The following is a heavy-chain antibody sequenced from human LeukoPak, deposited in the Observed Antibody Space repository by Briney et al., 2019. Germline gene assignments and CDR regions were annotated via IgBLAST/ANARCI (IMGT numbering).Heavy chain of an antibody. CDR3: ARAGGTSWADY. Sequence: GGSLRLSCAASGFTFSICAMHWVRQAPGKGLEWVAVISYDGSNKYYADSVKGRFTISRDNSKNTLYLQMNSLRVEDTADYYCARAGGTSWADYWGQGTLVTVSS. J-gene: IGHJ4*02. V-gene: IGHV3-30*04. CDR1: GFTFSICA. D-gene: IGHD6-13*01. CDR2: ISYDGSNK.